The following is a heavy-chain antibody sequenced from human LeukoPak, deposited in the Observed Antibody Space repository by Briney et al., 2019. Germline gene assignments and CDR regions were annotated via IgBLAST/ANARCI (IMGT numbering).Heavy chain of an antibody. D-gene: IGHD5-12*01. CDR2: IKSKTDGGTT. J-gene: IGHJ4*02. CDR1: GLTFSTSG. Sequence: GGSLRLSCTASGLTFSTSGFNWVRQAPGKGLEWVGRIKSKTDGGTTDYAAPVKGRFTVSRDDSKNTLYLQMNSLKTEDTAVYYCTTAFGGYSGYNYFDYWGQGTLVTVSS. CDR3: TTAFGGYSGYNYFDY. V-gene: IGHV3-15*01.